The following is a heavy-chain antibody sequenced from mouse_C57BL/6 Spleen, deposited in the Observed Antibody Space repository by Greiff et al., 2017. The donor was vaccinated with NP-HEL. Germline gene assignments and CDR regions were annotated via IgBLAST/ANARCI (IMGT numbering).Heavy chain of an antibody. CDR1: GYTFTSYW. V-gene: IGHV1-69*01. Sequence: QVQLQQSGAELVMPGASVKLSCKASGYTFTSYWMHWVKQRPGQGLEWIGEIDPSASYTNYNQKFKGKSTLTVDKSSSTAYMQLSSLTSEDSAVYYCARRSIYYGNFYYFDYWGQGTTLTVSS. CDR3: ARRSIYYGNFYYFDY. J-gene: IGHJ2*01. CDR2: IDPSASYT. D-gene: IGHD2-1*01.